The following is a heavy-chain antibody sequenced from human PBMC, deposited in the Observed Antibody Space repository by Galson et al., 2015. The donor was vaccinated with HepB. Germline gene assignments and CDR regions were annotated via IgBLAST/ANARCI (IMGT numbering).Heavy chain of an antibody. CDR1: GFTFSSYG. D-gene: IGHD3/OR15-3a*01. V-gene: IGHV3-33*01. CDR2: IWYDGSNK. Sequence: SLRLSCAASGFTFSSYGMHWVRQAPGKGLEWVAVIWYDGSNKYYADSVKGRFTISRDNSKNALYLQMNSLRAEDTAVYYCARDSGTGAVDYWGQGTLVTVSS. CDR3: ARDSGTGAVDY. J-gene: IGHJ4*02.